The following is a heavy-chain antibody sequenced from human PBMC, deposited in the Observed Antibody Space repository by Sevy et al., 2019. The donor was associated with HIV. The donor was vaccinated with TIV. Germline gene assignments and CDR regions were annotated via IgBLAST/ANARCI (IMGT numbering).Heavy chain of an antibody. CDR2: ISYDGSNK. D-gene: IGHD6-13*01. CDR3: ARGYSSSRTVYFDY. Sequence: GGSLRLSCAASGFTFSSYAMHWVRQAPGKGLEWVAVISYDGSNKYYADSVKGRFTISRDNSKNTLYLQMNSLRAEDTAVYYCARGYSSSRTVYFDYWGQGTLVTVSS. J-gene: IGHJ4*02. V-gene: IGHV3-30-3*01. CDR1: GFTFSSYA.